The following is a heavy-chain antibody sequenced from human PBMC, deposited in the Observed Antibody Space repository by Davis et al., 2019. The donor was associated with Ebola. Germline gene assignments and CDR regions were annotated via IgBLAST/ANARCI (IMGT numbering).Heavy chain of an antibody. V-gene: IGHV1-69*13. Sequence: SVKVSCKASGGTFSSYAISWVRQAPGQGLEWMGGIIPIFGTANYAQKFQGRVTITADESTSTAYMELSSLRSEDTAVYYCARDQRYSYGPRFYYYYYYGMDVWGQGTTVTVSS. CDR1: GGTFSSYA. CDR3: ARDQRYSYGPRFYYYYYYGMDV. D-gene: IGHD5-18*01. J-gene: IGHJ6*02. CDR2: IIPIFGTA.